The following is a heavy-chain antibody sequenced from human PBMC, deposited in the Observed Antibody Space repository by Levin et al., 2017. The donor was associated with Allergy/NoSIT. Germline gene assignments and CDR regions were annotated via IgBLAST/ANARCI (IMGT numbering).Heavy chain of an antibody. V-gene: IGHV3-53*01. CDR3: GFETYYYDSSGEPDAFDI. J-gene: IGHJ3*02. CDR1: GFTVSSNY. D-gene: IGHD3-22*01. CDR2: IYSGGST. Sequence: GGSLRLSCAASGFTVSSNYMSWVRQAPGKGLEWVSVIYSGGSTYYADSVKGRFTISRDNSKNTLYLQMNSLRAEDTAVYYCGFETYYYDSSGEPDAFDIWGQGTMVTVSS.